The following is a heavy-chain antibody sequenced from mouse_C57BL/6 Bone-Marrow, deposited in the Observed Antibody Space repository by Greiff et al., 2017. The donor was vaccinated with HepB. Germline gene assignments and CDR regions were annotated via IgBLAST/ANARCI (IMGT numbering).Heavy chain of an antibody. CDR3: ARANGSSYEFAY. J-gene: IGHJ3*01. D-gene: IGHD1-1*01. CDR2: IYPGSGNT. V-gene: IGHV1-76*01. CDR1: GYTFTDYY. Sequence: VQLKQSGAELVRPGASVKLSCKASGYTFTDYYINWVKQRPGQGLEWIARIYPGSGNTYYNEKFKGKATLTAEKSSSTAYMQLSSLTSEDSAVYFCARANGSSYEFAYWGQGTLVTVSA.